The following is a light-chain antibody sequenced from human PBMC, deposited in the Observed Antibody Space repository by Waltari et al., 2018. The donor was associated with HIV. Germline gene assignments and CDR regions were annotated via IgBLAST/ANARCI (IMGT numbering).Light chain of an antibody. CDR1: SLRSYY. J-gene: IGLJ2*01. CDR2: GKN. Sequence: SSELTQDPAVSVALGQTVRITCQGNSLRSYYASWYQKKPGQAPVLVIYGKNNRPSGIPDRFSGSSSGNTASLTITGTQAEDEADYYCNSRDSSDTHVVFGGGTKLTVL. CDR3: NSRDSSDTHVV. V-gene: IGLV3-19*01.